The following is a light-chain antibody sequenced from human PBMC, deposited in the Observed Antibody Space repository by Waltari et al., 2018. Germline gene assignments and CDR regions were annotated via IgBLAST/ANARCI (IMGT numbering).Light chain of an antibody. V-gene: IGKV3-15*01. J-gene: IGKJ1*01. CDR3: QQYSNWWT. CDR1: HKVYSS. Sequence: EVGMTQSPANLSVSPGEGATLPCRASHKVYSSLAWHPQRPGHAPRLLICGASTRATNIPARFSGSGSGTEFTLTISSLQSEDFAVYYCQQYSNWWTFGQGTRVEIK. CDR2: GAS.